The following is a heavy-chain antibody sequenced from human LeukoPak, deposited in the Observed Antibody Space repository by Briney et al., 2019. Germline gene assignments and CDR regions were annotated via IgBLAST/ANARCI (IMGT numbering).Heavy chain of an antibody. Sequence: SETLSLTCTVSGGSISSYYWSWIRQPPGKGLEWIGYIYYSGSTNYNPSLKSRVTISVDTSKNQFSLKLSSVAAADTAGYYCARAYCGGDCYSWWFDPWGQGTLVTVSS. CDR2: IYYSGST. CDR1: GGSISSYY. J-gene: IGHJ5*02. D-gene: IGHD2-21*02. V-gene: IGHV4-59*01. CDR3: ARAYCGGDCYSWWFDP.